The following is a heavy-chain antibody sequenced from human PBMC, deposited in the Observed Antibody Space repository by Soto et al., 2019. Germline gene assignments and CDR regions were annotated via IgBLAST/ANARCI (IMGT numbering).Heavy chain of an antibody. Sequence: ASVKLSCKASGYTFTGYDINWVRQATGQGLEWMGWMNPNSGNTGYAQKFQGRVTMTRNTSISTAYMELSSLRSEDTAVYYCARAGSGYDSFPDYWGQGTLVTVSS. CDR1: GYTFTGYD. V-gene: IGHV1-8*01. D-gene: IGHD5-12*01. J-gene: IGHJ4*02. CDR2: MNPNSGNT. CDR3: ARAGSGYDSFPDY.